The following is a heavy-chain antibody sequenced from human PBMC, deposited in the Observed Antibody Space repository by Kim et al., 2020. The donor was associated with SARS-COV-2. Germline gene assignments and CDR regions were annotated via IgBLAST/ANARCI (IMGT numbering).Heavy chain of an antibody. J-gene: IGHJ4*02. V-gene: IGHV3-7*03. D-gene: IGHD5-12*01. CDR3: VRIHGGYGGAGDY. Sequence: GGSLRLSCVASGFIFNNHWMTWVRQAPGKGLEWLATIKKDGSDKYYVDSVKGRFIISRDNAGNSVYLQMNTLRGEDTAVYYCVRIHGGYGGAGDYWGQGTLVTVSS. CDR1: GFIFNNHW. CDR2: IKKDGSDK.